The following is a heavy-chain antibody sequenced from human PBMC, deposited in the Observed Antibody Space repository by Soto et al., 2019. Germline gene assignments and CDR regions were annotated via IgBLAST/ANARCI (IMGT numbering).Heavy chain of an antibody. J-gene: IGHJ4*02. CDR2: IYYSGST. Sequence: PSVTLSLTCTVSGGSIGSGDYYWSWISQPPGKGLEWIGYIYYSGSTYYNPSLKSRVTISVDTSKNQFSLKLSSVTAADTAVYYCARVGGIEGYCISTSFLHFDYWGQGTLVTVSS. V-gene: IGHV4-30-4*01. CDR1: GGSIGSGDYY. D-gene: IGHD2-2*01. CDR3: ARVGGIEGYCISTSFLHFDY.